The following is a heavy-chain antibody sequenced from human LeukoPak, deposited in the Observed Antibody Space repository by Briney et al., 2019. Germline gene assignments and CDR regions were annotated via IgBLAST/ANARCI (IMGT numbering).Heavy chain of an antibody. D-gene: IGHD2/OR15-2a*01. V-gene: IGHV1-2*02. Sequence: GAPVKVSCKASGYTFTGYYMHWVRQAPGQGLEWMGWINPNSGGTNYAQKFQGRVTMTRDTSISTAYMELSRLRSDDTAVYYCARARVWQDTRTLYYWGQGTLVTVSS. CDR1: GYTFTGYY. CDR3: ARARVWQDTRTLYY. J-gene: IGHJ4*02. CDR2: INPNSGGT.